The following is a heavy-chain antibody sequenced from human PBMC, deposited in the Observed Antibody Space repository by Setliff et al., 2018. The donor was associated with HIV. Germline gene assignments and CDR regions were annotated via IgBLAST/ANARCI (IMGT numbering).Heavy chain of an antibody. Sequence: ASVKVSCKASGYTFTSYDINWVRQATGQGLEWMGWMNANGGHTGYAQKFQGRVTMTRDTSTNTVYMELSSLRSEDTAVYYCARDHIAARSVDYWGQGTLVTVSS. V-gene: IGHV1-8*02. CDR2: MNANGGHT. J-gene: IGHJ4*02. D-gene: IGHD6-6*01. CDR1: GYTFTSYD. CDR3: ARDHIAARSVDY.